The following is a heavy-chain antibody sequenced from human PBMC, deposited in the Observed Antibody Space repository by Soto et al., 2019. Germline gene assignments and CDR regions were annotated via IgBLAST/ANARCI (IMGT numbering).Heavy chain of an antibody. V-gene: IGHV3-33*01. CDR1: GFTFSSYG. Sequence: VQLVESGGVVVQPGRSLRLSCAASGFTFSSYGMHWVRQAPGKGLEWVAVIWYDGSNKYYADSVKGRFTISRDNSKNTLYLQMNSLRAEDTAVYYCARGVSSGWYRVDYWGQGTLVTVSS. CDR2: IWYDGSNK. CDR3: ARGVSSGWYRVDY. D-gene: IGHD6-19*01. J-gene: IGHJ4*02.